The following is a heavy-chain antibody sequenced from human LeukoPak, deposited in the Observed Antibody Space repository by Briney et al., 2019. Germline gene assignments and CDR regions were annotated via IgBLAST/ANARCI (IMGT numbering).Heavy chain of an antibody. CDR2: IYYSGST. J-gene: IGHJ4*02. D-gene: IGHD3-3*01. CDR3: ARHAPRITIFGVVPSFDY. CDR1: GGSISSYY. Sequence: SETLSLTCTVSGGSISSYYRSWIRQPPGKGLEWIGYIYYSGSTNYNPSLKSRVTISVDTSKNQFSLKLSSVTAADTAVYYCARHAPRITIFGVVPSFDYWGQGTLVTVSS. V-gene: IGHV4-59*08.